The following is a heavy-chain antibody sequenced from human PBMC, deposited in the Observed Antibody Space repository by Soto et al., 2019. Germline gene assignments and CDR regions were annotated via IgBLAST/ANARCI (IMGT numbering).Heavy chain of an antibody. V-gene: IGHV4-4*02. J-gene: IGHJ4*02. CDR3: GRVVKSGAYFDS. D-gene: IGHD3-10*01. Sequence: SETLSLTCAVSSGSISSINWWSWVRQPPGKGLEWIGEIYHSGSTNYNPSLKSRVTISVDKSKNQFSLKLSSVTAADTAVYYWGRVVKSGAYFDSWGQGTLVTVSS. CDR1: SGSISSINW. CDR2: IYHSGST.